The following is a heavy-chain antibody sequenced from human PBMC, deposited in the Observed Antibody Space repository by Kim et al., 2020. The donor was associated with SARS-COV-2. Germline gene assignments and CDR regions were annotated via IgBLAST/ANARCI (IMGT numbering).Heavy chain of an antibody. J-gene: IGHJ6*02. V-gene: IGHV5-51*01. D-gene: IGHD3-10*01. Sequence: GESLKISCKGSGYSFTSYWIGWVRQMPGKGLEWMGIIYPCDSSTRYSPSFQGQVTISADKSISTAYLQWSSLKASDTAMYYCARRSHYYGSGSYYYYYGMDVWGQGTTVTVSS. CDR1: GYSFTSYW. CDR3: ARRSHYYGSGSYYYYYGMDV. CDR2: IYPCDSST.